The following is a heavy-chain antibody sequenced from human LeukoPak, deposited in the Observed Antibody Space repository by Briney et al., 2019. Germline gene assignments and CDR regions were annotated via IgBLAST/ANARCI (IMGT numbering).Heavy chain of an antibody. D-gene: IGHD5-24*01. CDR3: ARGRDRWASYFQQ. CDR1: GGSFIGYY. J-gene: IGHJ1*01. V-gene: IGHV4-34*01. CDR2: IKHSGST. Sequence: SETLSLTCAVYGGSFIGYYWSWIRHPPGKGLEWIGEIKHSGSTNYNPSLKSRVTISVETSKNQFCLKLSSVTAADTAVYYCARGRDRWASYFQQWGQGTLVTVSS.